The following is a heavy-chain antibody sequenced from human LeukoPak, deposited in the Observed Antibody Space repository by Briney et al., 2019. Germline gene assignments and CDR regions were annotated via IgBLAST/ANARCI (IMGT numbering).Heavy chain of an antibody. D-gene: IGHD3-10*01. J-gene: IGHJ4*02. V-gene: IGHV1-2*02. CDR3: ARDYGGERGGYYFDS. CDR2: LNPNSGDT. Sequence: ASVKVSCKASGYTFTDYYMHWVRQAPGQGLEWMGWLNPNSGDTNYAQKFQGRVSMTRDTSVSTAYMDLSDLRSDDTAVYYCARDYGGERGGYYFDSSGQGTLVTVSS. CDR1: GYTFTDYY.